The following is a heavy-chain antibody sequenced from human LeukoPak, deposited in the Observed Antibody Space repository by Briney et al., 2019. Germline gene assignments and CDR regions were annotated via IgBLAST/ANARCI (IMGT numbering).Heavy chain of an antibody. Sequence: PGGSLRLSCAASGFTFSSFAMIWVRQPPGKGLEWVSSIFPTSREIHYADSVGGRFTISRDNSKSTLSLQMNSLRAEDTAIYYCATYRQVMLPFESWGQGTLVTVSS. V-gene: IGHV3-23*01. D-gene: IGHD5-18*01. J-gene: IGHJ4*02. CDR2: IFPTSREI. CDR1: GFTFSSFA. CDR3: ATYRQVMLPFES.